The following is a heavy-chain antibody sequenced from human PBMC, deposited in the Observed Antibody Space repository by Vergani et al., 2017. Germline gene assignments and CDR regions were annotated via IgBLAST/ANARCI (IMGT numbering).Heavy chain of an antibody. Sequence: QVQLVESGGGVVQPGRSLRLSCAASGFTFSSYAMHWVRQAPGKGLEWVAVISYDGSNKYYADSVKGRFTISRDNSKNTLYLQMNSLRAEDTAVYYCARDRDDVWSGYYSTYYFDYWGQGTLVTVSS. V-gene: IGHV3-30-3*01. CDR1: GFTFSSYA. CDR3: ARDRDDVWSGYYSTYYFDY. J-gene: IGHJ4*02. D-gene: IGHD3-3*01. CDR2: ISYDGSNK.